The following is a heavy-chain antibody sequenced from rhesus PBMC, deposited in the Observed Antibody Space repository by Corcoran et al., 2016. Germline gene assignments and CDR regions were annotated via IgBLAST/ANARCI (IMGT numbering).Heavy chain of an antibody. D-gene: IGHD6-31*01. CDR3: AKVEYIAADPSFDY. Sequence: EVQLVESGGGLVQPGGSLRLSCAASGFTFSSYGMNWVRQAPGKGLEWVSYIRNCGGSTYSADSVKGRFTISRDNSKNTLSLQMNSLRAEDTAVYYCAKVEYIAADPSFDYWGQGVLVTVSS. CDR2: IRNCGGST. CDR1: GFTFSSYG. V-gene: IGHV3S5*01. J-gene: IGHJ4*01.